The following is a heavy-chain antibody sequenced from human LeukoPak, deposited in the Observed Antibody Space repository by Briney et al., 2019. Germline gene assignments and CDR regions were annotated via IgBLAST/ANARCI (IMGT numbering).Heavy chain of an antibody. Sequence: PGGSLRLSCAASGFTFSTYWMSWVRQAPGKGLEWVAKIKQDGSEKYYVDSVKGRLSISRDNAKNSLYLQMNSLRAEDTSIYYCARVRTTADFDYWGQGTLVTVSS. V-gene: IGHV3-7*04. J-gene: IGHJ4*02. CDR2: IKQDGSEK. CDR3: ARVRTTADFDY. D-gene: IGHD4-17*01. CDR1: GFTFSTYW.